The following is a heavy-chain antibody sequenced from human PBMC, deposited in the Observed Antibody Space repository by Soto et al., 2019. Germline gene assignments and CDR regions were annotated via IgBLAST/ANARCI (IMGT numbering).Heavy chain of an antibody. CDR1: GGTFSSYA. J-gene: IGHJ4*02. CDR2: IIPIFGTA. D-gene: IGHD3-16*01. V-gene: IGHV1-69*13. CDR3: ATVTLLTYQYLDY. Sequence: SEKVSCEASGGTFSSYAISWVRQAPGQGLEWMGGIIPIFGTANYAQKFQGRVTITADESTSTAYMELSSLRSEDTAVYYCATVTLLTYQYLDYYGEVTLITVYS.